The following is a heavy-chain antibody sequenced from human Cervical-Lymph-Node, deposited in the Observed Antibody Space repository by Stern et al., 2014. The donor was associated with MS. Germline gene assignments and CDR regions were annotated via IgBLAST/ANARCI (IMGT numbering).Heavy chain of an antibody. V-gene: IGHV3-23*04. CDR2: IRGGGGST. CDR3: ARHEGITISGATAFWDY. CDR1: GFTFTSYA. Sequence: VQLVQSGGALVQPGGSLRLSCAASGFTFTSYAMSWVRQPPGQGLEWLSVIRGGGGSTSYADSVKGRFTISRDNAKNTLFLQMHSLRSDDTAFYYCARHEGITISGATAFWDYWGLGTLVTVSS. J-gene: IGHJ4*02. D-gene: IGHD1-7*01.